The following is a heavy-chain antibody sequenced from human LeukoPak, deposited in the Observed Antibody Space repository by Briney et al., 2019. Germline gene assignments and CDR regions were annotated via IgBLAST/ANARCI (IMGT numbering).Heavy chain of an antibody. V-gene: IGHV3-20*04. D-gene: IGHD3-22*01. J-gene: IGHJ3*02. CDR3: ARATYDSSGYYPEGAFDI. CDR2: INWNGGST. CDR1: GFTFDDYG. Sequence: GGSLRLSSAASGFTFDDYGMSWVRQAPGKGLEWVSGINWNGGSTGYADSVKGRFTISRDNAKNSPYLQMNSLRAEDTALYYCARATYDSSGYYPEGAFDIWGQGTMVTVSS.